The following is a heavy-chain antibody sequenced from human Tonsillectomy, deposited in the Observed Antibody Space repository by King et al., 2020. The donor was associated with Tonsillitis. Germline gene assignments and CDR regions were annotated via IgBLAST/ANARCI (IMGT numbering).Heavy chain of an antibody. CDR3: ARDRTYDFWSGGPFDY. D-gene: IGHD3-3*01. V-gene: IGHV4-59*01. Sequence: QLQESGPGLVKPSETLSLTCTVSGGSISSYYWSWIRQPPGKGLEWIGYIYYSGSTNYNPSLRSRVIISVDTSKNQFSLKLSSVTAADTAVYYCARDRTYDFWSGGPFDYWGQGTLVTVSS. CDR2: IYYSGST. CDR1: GGSISSYY. J-gene: IGHJ4*02.